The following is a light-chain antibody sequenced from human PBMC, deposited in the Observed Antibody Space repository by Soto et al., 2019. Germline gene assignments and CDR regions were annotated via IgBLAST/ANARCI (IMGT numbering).Light chain of an antibody. CDR1: QGISSY. V-gene: IGKV1-9*01. CDR2: AAS. Sequence: DIQLTQSPSFLSASIGDRVTITCRASQGISSYLAWYQQTPGKAPKLLLYAASTLQSGVPSRFSGSGSETDFTLTISSLQPEDFATYYCQQLNSFPPTFGPGTKVDLK. CDR3: QQLNSFPPT. J-gene: IGKJ3*01.